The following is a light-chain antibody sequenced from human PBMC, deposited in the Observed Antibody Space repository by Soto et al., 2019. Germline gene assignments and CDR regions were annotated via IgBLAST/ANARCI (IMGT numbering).Light chain of an antibody. CDR3: QQYGSSGT. Sequence: PATLSLSPGERATLSCRASQSISNNLAWYQQKPGQAPRLVIYGASSRANGIPARFSGSGSGTDFTLTISRLEPEDFAVYYCQQYGSSGTFGQGTKVDIK. CDR1: QSISNN. CDR2: GAS. J-gene: IGKJ1*01. V-gene: IGKV3-20*01.